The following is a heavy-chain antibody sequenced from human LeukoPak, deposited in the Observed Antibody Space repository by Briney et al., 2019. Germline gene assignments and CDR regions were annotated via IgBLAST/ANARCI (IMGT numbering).Heavy chain of an antibody. CDR3: ARDKYVLRYFDWLSDYYYYYGMDV. V-gene: IGHV1-18*01. Sequence: VASVKVSCKASGYTFTSYGISWVRQAPGQGLEWMGWISAYNGNTNYAQKLQGRVTMTTDTSTSTAYMELRSLRSDDTDVYYCARDKYVLRYFDWLSDYYYYYGMDVWGQGTTVTVSS. D-gene: IGHD3-9*01. CDR2: ISAYNGNT. J-gene: IGHJ6*02. CDR1: GYTFTSYG.